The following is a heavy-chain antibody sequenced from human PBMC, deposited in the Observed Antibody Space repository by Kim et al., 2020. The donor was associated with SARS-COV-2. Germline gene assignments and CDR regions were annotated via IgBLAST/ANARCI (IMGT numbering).Heavy chain of an antibody. CDR2: IYYSRST. V-gene: IGHV4-39*01. Sequence: SETLSLTCTVSGGSISSSSYYWGWLRQPPGKGLEWIGSIYYSRSTYYNPTLKSRVTISVDTSKNQFSLKLSSVTAADTAVYYCARWDSNNYYDILTGYSGWGQGTLVTVSS. D-gene: IGHD3-9*01. CDR3: ARWDSNNYYDILTGYSG. J-gene: IGHJ4*02. CDR1: GGSISSSSYY.